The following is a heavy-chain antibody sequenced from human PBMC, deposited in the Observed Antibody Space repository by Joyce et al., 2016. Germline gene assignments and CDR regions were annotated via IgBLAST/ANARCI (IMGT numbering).Heavy chain of an antibody. CDR3: AKDRAVAGTGFWFDP. V-gene: IGHV3-43*01. J-gene: IGHJ5*02. CDR2: ISWDGHST. Sequence: EVQLVESGGAVVQPGGSLRLSCVASGLTFDDYTMNWVRQDPGKGLEWVSLISWDGHSTDYADSVEGRFTISRDNSENSLYLQMDSLRTEDTAFYYCAKDRAVAGTGFWFDPWGHGTLVTVSS. CDR1: GLTFDDYT. D-gene: IGHD6-19*01.